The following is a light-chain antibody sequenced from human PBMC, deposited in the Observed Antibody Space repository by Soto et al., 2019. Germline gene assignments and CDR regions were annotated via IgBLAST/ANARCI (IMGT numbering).Light chain of an antibody. CDR2: GAS. CDR1: QSVSSSY. CDR3: QQRSNWPIT. Sequence: IVLTQSPATRSLSAGERATLSWRASQSVSSSYLAWYQQKPGQAPRLLIYGASSRATGIPDRFSGSGSGTDFTLTISSLEPEDFAVYYCQQRSNWPITFGQGTRLEIK. V-gene: IGKV3D-20*02. J-gene: IGKJ5*01.